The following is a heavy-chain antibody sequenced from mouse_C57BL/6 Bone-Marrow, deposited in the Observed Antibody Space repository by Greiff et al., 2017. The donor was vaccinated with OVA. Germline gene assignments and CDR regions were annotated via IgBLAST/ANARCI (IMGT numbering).Heavy chain of an antibody. CDR1: GYTFTSYW. CDR3: AREEPDAY. Sequence: VQLVESGAELVRPGTSVKLSCKASGYTFTSYWMHWVKQRPGQGLEWIGVIDPSDSYTNYNQKFKGKATLTVDTSSSTAYMQLSSLTSEDSAVYYCAREEPDAYWGQGTLVTVSA. CDR2: IDPSDSYT. J-gene: IGHJ3*01. V-gene: IGHV1-59*01.